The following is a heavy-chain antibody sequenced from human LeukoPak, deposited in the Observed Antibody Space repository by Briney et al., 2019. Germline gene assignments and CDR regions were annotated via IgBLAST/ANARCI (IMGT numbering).Heavy chain of an antibody. CDR1: GYTFTSYD. J-gene: IGHJ2*01. V-gene: IGHV1-8*01. CDR2: MNPNSGNT. Sequence: ASVKVSCKASGYTFTSYDINWVRQATGQGLEWMGWMNPNSGNTSYAQKFQGRVTMTRNTSISTAYMELSSLRSEDTAVYYCARGQGLGYCSSTSCDGEWYFDVWGRGTLVTVSS. CDR3: ARGQGLGYCSSTSCDGEWYFDV. D-gene: IGHD2-2*01.